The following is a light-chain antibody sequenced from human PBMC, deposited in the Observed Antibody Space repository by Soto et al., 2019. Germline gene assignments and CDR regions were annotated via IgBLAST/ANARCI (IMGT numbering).Light chain of an antibody. CDR1: XXXXXY. V-gene: IGKV3-11*01. J-gene: IGKJ4*01. CDR3: QQRSNWPYLT. CDR2: DAS. Sequence: EIVLTQSPXXXXLSPXXXXXXXXXXXXXXXXYLGWYQQKPGQAPRLLIYDASNRAYGVPARFRGSGSGTNFTLTIASLEPDDFAVYYCQQRSNWPYLTFGGGTRV.